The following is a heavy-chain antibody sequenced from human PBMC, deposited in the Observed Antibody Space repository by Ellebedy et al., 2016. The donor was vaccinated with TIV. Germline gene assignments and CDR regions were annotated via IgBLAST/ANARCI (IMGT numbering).Heavy chain of an antibody. J-gene: IGHJ6*02. D-gene: IGHD6-19*01. CDR3: ARGGFFSSGIYYYYGMDV. CDR2: INPHSGVT. CDR1: GYTFTAYY. V-gene: IGHV1-2*02. Sequence: AASVKVSCKASGYTFTAYYMHWVRQTPGQGLEWMGWINPHSGVTNYAQKFQGRVTMTRDTSINTAYMDLSRLRSDDTAVYYCARGGFFSSGIYYYYGMDVWGQGTTLTVSS.